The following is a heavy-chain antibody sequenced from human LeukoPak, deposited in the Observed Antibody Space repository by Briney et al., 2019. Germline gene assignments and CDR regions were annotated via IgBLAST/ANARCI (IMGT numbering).Heavy chain of an antibody. D-gene: IGHD6-19*01. Sequence: ASVKVSCKASGYTFTSYDINWVRQATGQGLEWMGWMNPNSGNTGYAQKFQGRVTMTRNTSISTAYMELSSLRSEDTAVYYCARVYSSGWYLHFDYWGQGTLVTVSS. CDR1: GYTFTSYD. V-gene: IGHV1-8*01. CDR3: ARVYSSGWYLHFDY. J-gene: IGHJ4*02. CDR2: MNPNSGNT.